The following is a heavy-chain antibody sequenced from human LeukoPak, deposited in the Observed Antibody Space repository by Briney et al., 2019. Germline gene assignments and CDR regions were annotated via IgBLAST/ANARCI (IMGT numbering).Heavy chain of an antibody. J-gene: IGHJ3*02. CDR1: GGSFSGYY. Sequence: SETLSLTCAVYGGSFSGYYWSWIRQPPGKGLEWIGEINHRGSTNYNPSLKSRVTISVDTSKNQFSQKLSSVTAADTAVYYCEREIAAARSAFDIWGKGTMVTVSS. V-gene: IGHV4-34*01. CDR3: EREIAAARSAFDI. D-gene: IGHD6-13*01. CDR2: INHRGST.